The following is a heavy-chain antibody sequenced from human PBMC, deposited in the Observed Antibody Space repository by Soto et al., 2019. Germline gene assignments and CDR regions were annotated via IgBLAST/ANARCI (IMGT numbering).Heavy chain of an antibody. V-gene: IGHV1-69*08. CDR2: IIPILSIA. CDR1: GGTFSSYT. Sequence: QVQLVQSGAEVKKPGSSVKVSCKASGGTFSSYTITWVRQAPGQGLEWMGRIIPILSIANYAQKFQGRVTITVDKSTSTAYMELSSLRSDDTAVYYCAREYYYDSSGQYYFDYWGQGTLVTVAS. CDR3: AREYYYDSSGQYYFDY. D-gene: IGHD3-22*01. J-gene: IGHJ4*02.